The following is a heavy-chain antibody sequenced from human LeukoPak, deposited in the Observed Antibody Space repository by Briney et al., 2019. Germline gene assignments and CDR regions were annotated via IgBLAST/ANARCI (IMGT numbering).Heavy chain of an antibody. CDR3: ARHASVDGNWPRPLDY. V-gene: IGHV4-39*01. J-gene: IGHJ4*02. Sequence: SETLSLTCTVSGGSISSSPYYWGWIRQPPGKGLEWIGNIYYSGSTYYNPSLKTRVTLSVDTSKNQSSLKLTSVTAADTAVYYCARHASVDGNWPRPLDYWGQGSLVTVSS. D-gene: IGHD6-19*01. CDR1: GGSISSSPYY. CDR2: IYYSGST.